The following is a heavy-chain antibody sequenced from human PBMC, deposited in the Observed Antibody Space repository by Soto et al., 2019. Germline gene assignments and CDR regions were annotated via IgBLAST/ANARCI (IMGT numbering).Heavy chain of an antibody. V-gene: IGHV4-30-4*01. CDR3: ARSTLTTVTNKLDP. Sequence: PSETLSLTCTVSGGSISSGDYYWSWIRQPPGKGLEWIGYIYYSGSTYYNPSLKSRVTISVDTSKNQFSLKLSSVTAADTAVYYCARSTLTTVTNKLDPWGQGTLVTVSS. J-gene: IGHJ5*02. CDR1: GGSISSGDYY. CDR2: IYYSGST. D-gene: IGHD4-4*01.